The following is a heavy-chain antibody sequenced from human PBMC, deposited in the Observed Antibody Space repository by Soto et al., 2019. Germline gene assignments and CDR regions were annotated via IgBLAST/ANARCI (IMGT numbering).Heavy chain of an antibody. CDR2: LIGGHYGT. J-gene: IGHJ5*02. CDR1: GFTLQNYA. CDR3: AKGKSTGDIVWFDP. D-gene: IGHD5-12*01. Sequence: GGSLRLSCTASGFTLQNYAMAWVRQAPGKGLEWVSTLIGGHYGTAYSYSVKGRFTVSRDNSKNCLYLQMNSLGVEDTAMYFCAKGKSTGDIVWFDPWGQGSLVTISS. V-gene: IGHV3-23*01.